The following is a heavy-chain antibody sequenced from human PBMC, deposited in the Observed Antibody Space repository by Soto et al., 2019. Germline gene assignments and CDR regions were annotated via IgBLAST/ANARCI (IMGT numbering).Heavy chain of an antibody. V-gene: IGHV1-3*01. D-gene: IGHD1-20*01. CDR2: INAGNGNT. J-gene: IGHJ4*02. CDR1: GYTFTSYA. Sequence: QVPLVQSGAEVKKPGASVKVSCKASGYTFTSYAMHWVRQAPAQRLEWMGWINAGNGNTKYSQKFQGRVTITRDTSASTADMELSSLRSEDTGVYYCARDPGITGTLHWGQGTLVTVSS. CDR3: ARDPGITGTLH.